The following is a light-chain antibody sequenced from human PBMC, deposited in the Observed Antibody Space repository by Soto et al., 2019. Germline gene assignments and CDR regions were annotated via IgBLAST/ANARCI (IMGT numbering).Light chain of an antibody. V-gene: IGLV1-47*01. CDR3: QSYDRRLSGYV. CDR2: RNN. J-gene: IGLJ1*01. Sequence: QSGLTQPPSASGTPGQRVIISCSGKTPNIGSNYVYWYRHLPGTAPQLLIYRNNQRPSGVPDRFSGSKSRTSASLAISGLRSEDEADYYCQSYDRRLSGYVFGTGTKVTVL. CDR1: TPNIGSNY.